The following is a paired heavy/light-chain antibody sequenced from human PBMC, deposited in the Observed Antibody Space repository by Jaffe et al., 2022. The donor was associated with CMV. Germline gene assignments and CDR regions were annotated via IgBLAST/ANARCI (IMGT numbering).Heavy chain of an antibody. V-gene: IGHV3-21*02. CDR1: GFSFSAYT. CDR3: VRGSGQDEFDS. D-gene: IGHD3-10*01. Sequence: EVQLVESGGSLVKPGEFLRISCAGSGFSFSAYTINWVRQAPGRGLEWVSSITSGRIYMYYSDSVKGRFTVYRDNAKQSVYLQMSSLRVEDTAVYYCVRGSGQDEFDSWGQGTLVTVAS. J-gene: IGHJ4*02. CDR2: ITSGRIYM.
Light chain of an antibody. CDR2: AAS. V-gene: IGKV1-17*03. CDR1: QDISIF. CDR3: LQHSSFPRT. J-gene: IGKJ1*01. Sequence: DIQMTQSPSAMSASLGDRVTITCRASQDISIFLAWFQQKPGKAPERLIYAASNLQTGVPSRFSGSGSGTEFTLTISSLQPEDFATYYCLQHSSFPRTFGQGTKVEIK.